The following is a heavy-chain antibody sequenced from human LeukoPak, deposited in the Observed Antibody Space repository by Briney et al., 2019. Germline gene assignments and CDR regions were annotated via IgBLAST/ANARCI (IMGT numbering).Heavy chain of an antibody. D-gene: IGHD5-12*01. J-gene: IGHJ4*02. V-gene: IGHV4-59*08. CDR2: IYYSGST. CDR3: ARFDSGYDSIDY. CDR1: GGSISSYY. Sequence: PSETLSLTCTVSGGSISSYYWSWIRQPPGKGLEWIGYIYYSGSTNYNPSLKSRVTISVDTSKNQFSLKLSSVTAADTAVYYCARFDSGYDSIDYWGQGTLVTVSS.